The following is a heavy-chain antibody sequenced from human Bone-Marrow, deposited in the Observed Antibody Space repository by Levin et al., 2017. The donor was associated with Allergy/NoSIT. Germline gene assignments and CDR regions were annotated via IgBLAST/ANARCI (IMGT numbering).Heavy chain of an antibody. CDR3: AREDSGSYRTHNWFDP. CDR2: IWYDGSNK. D-gene: IGHD1-26*01. Sequence: GGSLRLSCAASGFTFSSYGMHWVRQAPGKGLEWVAVIWYDGSNKYYADSVKGRFTISRDNSKNTLYLQMNSLRAEDTAVYYCAREDSGSYRTHNWFDPWGQGTLVTVSS. V-gene: IGHV3-33*01. CDR1: GFTFSSYG. J-gene: IGHJ5*02.